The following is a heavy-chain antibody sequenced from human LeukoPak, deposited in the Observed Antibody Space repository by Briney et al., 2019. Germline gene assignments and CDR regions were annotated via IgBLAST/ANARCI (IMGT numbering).Heavy chain of an antibody. CDR2: ISSSSSYI. CDR3: AREREIGSGWFNDY. D-gene: IGHD6-19*01. J-gene: IGHJ4*02. Sequence: GGSLRLSCAASGFTFSSYSMNWVRQAPGKGLEWVSSISSSSSYIYYADSVKGRFTISRDNAKNSLYLQMNSLRAEDTAVYYCAREREIGSGWFNDYWGQGTLVTVSS. V-gene: IGHV3-21*01. CDR1: GFTFSSYS.